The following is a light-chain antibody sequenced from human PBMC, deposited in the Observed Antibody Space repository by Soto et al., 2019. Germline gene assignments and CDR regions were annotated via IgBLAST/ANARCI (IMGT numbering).Light chain of an antibody. V-gene: IGKV3-20*01. Sequence: EIWMTHSPATLSLSPGDTATLSCSASQSVSNTYLAWYQQKPAQAPKVLIYRASSRATGIPDRFSGSGSGTDFTLTISRLEPEDFAVYYCQQYGTSPDWTFGQGTKVDIK. CDR3: QQYGTSPDWT. J-gene: IGKJ1*01. CDR1: QSVSNTY. CDR2: RAS.